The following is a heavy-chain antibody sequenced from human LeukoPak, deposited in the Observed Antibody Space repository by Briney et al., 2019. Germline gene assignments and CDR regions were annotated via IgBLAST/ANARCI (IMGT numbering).Heavy chain of an antibody. J-gene: IGHJ4*02. CDR1: GFSFSNHG. CDR3: AKVRESGSYAYYFDY. D-gene: IGHD1-26*01. V-gene: IGHV3-33*06. Sequence: GGSLRLSCAASGFSFSNHGMHWVRQAPGKRLEWVAVIWDDGNNKRYANSVNGRFTISRDNSENTLYLQINSLRAEDTAVYYCAKVRESGSYAYYFDYWGQGTLVTVSS. CDR2: IWDDGNNK.